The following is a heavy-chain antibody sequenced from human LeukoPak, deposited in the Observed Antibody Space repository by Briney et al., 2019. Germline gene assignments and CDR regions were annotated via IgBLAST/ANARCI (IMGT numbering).Heavy chain of an antibody. J-gene: IGHJ6*03. V-gene: IGHV4-59*01. CDR1: GGSISSYY. CDR2: IYYSGST. Sequence: PSETLSLTCTVSGGSISSYYWSWIRQPPGKGLEWSGYIYYSGSTNYNPSLKSRVTISVDTSKNQFSLKLSSVTAADTAVYYCARGRPERGYYYYYMDVWGKGTTVTVSS. CDR3: ARGRPERGYYYYYMDV. D-gene: IGHD1-14*01.